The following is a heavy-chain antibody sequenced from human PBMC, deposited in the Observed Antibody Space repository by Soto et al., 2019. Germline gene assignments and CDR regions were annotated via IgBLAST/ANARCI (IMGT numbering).Heavy chain of an antibody. CDR3: ARDYDRLHRGMDV. CDR2: ISYDGSNK. Sequence: QVQLVESGGGVVQPGRSLRLSCAASGFTFSSYAMHWVRQAPGKGLEWVAVISYDGSNKYYADSVKGRFTISRDNSKNTLYLQMNSLRAEDTAVYYCARDYDRLHRGMDVWGQGITVTVSS. D-gene: IGHD3-16*01. CDR1: GFTFSSYA. V-gene: IGHV3-30-3*01. J-gene: IGHJ6*02.